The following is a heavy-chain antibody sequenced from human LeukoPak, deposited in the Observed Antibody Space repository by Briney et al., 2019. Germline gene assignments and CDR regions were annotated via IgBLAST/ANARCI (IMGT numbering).Heavy chain of an antibody. D-gene: IGHD5-12*01. V-gene: IGHV1-2*02. CDR2: INPNSGDT. J-gene: IGHJ3*02. CDR1: GFTFTGYF. Sequence: GASVKVSCKASGFTFTGYFIHWVRQAPGQGLEWMGWINPNSGDTNSVQKFQGRVTMTRDTSISTAYMEVSSLRSDDTAVFYCARPRGCSGYDRDGAFDIWGQGTMVTVSS. CDR3: ARPRGCSGYDRDGAFDI.